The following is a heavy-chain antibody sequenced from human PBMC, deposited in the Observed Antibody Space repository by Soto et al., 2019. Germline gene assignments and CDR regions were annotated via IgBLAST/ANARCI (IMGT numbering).Heavy chain of an antibody. D-gene: IGHD2-21*02. CDR2: IDSKIDADKT. V-gene: IGHV3-15*04. J-gene: IGHJ4*02. CDR1: GFTFSKAY. Sequence: PXESLRLSCTASGFTFSKAYMNWVRQAPGKGLEWVGQIDSKIDADKTDFAAPVKGRFTLSRDDSKNTVYLQMNGLEIEDTAMYYCVKRFTAVATARFDYWGQGTLVTVSS. CDR3: VKRFTAVATARFDY.